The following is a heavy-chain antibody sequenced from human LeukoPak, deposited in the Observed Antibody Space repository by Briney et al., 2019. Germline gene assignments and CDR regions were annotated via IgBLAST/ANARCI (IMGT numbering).Heavy chain of an antibody. J-gene: IGHJ4*02. CDR2: ISYDGSNK. D-gene: IGHD6-13*01. V-gene: IGHV3-30-3*02. CDR3: AKLAAAGTDGDY. CDR1: GFTFSSYA. Sequence: GGSLRLSCAASGFTFSSYAMPWVRQAPGKGLEWVAVISYDGSNKYYADSVKGRFTMSRDNSKNTLYLQMNSLRAEDTAVYYCAKLAAAGTDGDYWGQGTLVTVSS.